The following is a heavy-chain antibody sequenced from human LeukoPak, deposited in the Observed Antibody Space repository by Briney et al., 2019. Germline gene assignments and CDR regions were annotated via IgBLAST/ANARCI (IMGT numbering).Heavy chain of an antibody. CDR1: GVTFNSYD. Sequence: PGRSLRLSCAASGVTFNSYDIHWVRQAPGKGLEWVSVISYDGSNKYYADSVKGRFTISRDNSKNTLDLQMDSLRVEDTAIYYCAKGPVSGSRSPLDYWGQGTLVTVSS. CDR3: AKGPVSGSRSPLDY. D-gene: IGHD1-26*01. CDR2: ISYDGSNK. V-gene: IGHV3-30*18. J-gene: IGHJ4*02.